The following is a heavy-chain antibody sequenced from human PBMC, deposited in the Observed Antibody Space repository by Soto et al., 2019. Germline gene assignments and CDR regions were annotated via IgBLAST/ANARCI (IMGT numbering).Heavy chain of an antibody. CDR1: GGSFSGYY. CDR2: TNHSGST. D-gene: IGHD3-16*01. V-gene: IGHV4-34*01. Sequence: QVQLQQWGAGLLKPSETLSLTCAVYGGSFSGYYWSWIRQPPGKGLEWIGETNHSGSTNYNPSLKSRVTISVDTSKTQFSLELSAVAAADTAGYYFARGSLGAAHGMDVWGQGPTVSVSS. J-gene: IGHJ6*02. CDR3: ARGSLGAAHGMDV.